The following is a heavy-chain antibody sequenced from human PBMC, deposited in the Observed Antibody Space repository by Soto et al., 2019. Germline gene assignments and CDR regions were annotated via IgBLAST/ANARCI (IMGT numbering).Heavy chain of an antibody. CDR2: IGKGGDT. CDR3: VRDPAGHGMDV. D-gene: IGHD3-10*01. J-gene: IGHJ6*02. Sequence: EVQLVESGGALVQPGGSLRLSCAASGFTFSTYDMQWVRQVTGKGLEWVSSIGKGGDTYYADSVKGRFTISRENAKNSLYLKMNSLRAEDTAVYYCVRDPAGHGMDVWGQGATVTVSS. CDR1: GFTFSTYD. V-gene: IGHV3-13*01.